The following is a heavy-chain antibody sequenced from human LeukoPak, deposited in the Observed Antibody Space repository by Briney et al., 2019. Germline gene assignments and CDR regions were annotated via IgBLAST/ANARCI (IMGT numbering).Heavy chain of an antibody. CDR3: ARLAVAGERPDY. D-gene: IGHD6-19*01. V-gene: IGHV1-18*01. CDR1: GYTFTSHG. J-gene: IGHJ4*02. Sequence: ASVKVSCKTSGYTFTSHGISWVRQAPGQGLGWMGWISAYNGNTNYAQKFQGRVSMTTDTSTTTGYMELRSLRSDDTAVYYCARLAVAGERPDYWGQGTLVTVSS. CDR2: ISAYNGNT.